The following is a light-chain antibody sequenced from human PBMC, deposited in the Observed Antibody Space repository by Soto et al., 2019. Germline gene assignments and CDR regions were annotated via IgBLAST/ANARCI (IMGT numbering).Light chain of an antibody. Sequence: MTQSPSSLSASVGDRVTISCRASQSVINNLAWYQQKPGQAPRLLIYGASTRATGIPARFSGSGSGTEFTLTISSLQSEDFAVYYCQQYNNWPPWTFGQGTKVDTK. CDR1: QSVINN. CDR3: QQYNNWPPWT. CDR2: GAS. J-gene: IGKJ1*01. V-gene: IGKV3-15*01.